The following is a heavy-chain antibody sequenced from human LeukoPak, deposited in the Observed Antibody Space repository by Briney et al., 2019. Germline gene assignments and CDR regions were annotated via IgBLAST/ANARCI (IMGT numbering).Heavy chain of an antibody. CDR3: ASYYGDYVNFDY. Sequence: GASVKVSCKVSGHTLTELSMHWGRQAPGIGLEGWGGFDPEDGETIHAQKFQCRVTMTEDTSTDTAYMVFNCPASEDTAVYYCASYYGDYVNFDYWGQGTLVTVSS. CDR1: GHTLTELS. J-gene: IGHJ4*02. V-gene: IGHV1-24*01. CDR2: FDPEDGET. D-gene: IGHD4-17*01.